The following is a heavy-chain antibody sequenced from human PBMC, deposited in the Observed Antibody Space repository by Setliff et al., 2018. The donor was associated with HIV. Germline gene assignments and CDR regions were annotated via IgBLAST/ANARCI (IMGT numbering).Heavy chain of an antibody. CDR3: ARTPYDFWSGHIDY. Sequence: SETLSLTCTVSGGSISSSSYYWGWIRQPPGKGLEWIGSIYYSGSTYYNPSLKSRVTISVDTSKNQFSLKLSSVAAADTAVYYCARTPYDFWSGHIDYWGQGTLVTVSS. J-gene: IGHJ4*02. D-gene: IGHD3-3*01. V-gene: IGHV4-39*01. CDR1: GGSISSSSYY. CDR2: IYYSGST.